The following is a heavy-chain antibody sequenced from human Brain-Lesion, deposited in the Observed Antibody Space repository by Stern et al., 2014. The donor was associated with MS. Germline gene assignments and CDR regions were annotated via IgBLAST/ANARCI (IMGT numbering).Heavy chain of an antibody. CDR3: AGEEDIRYCSGGSCTGNWFDP. V-gene: IGHV4-39*01. CDR2: IYYSGNT. CDR1: GGSVSSTSYA. Sequence: VQLVESGPGLVKPSETLSLTCTVAGGSVSSTSYAWAWIRQPPGKGLEWIGTIYYSGNTYYSPSLKSRLTISLYTPQNQFSLQRGSVTAADTAVYYCAGEEDIRYCSGGSCTGNWFDPWGQGTLVTVSS. J-gene: IGHJ5*02. D-gene: IGHD2-15*01.